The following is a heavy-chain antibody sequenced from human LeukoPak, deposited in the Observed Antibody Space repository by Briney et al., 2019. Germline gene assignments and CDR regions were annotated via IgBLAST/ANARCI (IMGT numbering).Heavy chain of an antibody. CDR3: ARWVPGYCSGGSCYVDY. CDR1: GFTFSSYS. CDR2: ISSSSSYI. Sequence: GGSLRLSCAASGFTFSSYSMNWVRQAPGKGLEWVSSISSSSSYIYYADSVKGRSTISRDNAKNSLYLQMNSLRAEDTAVYYCARWVPGYCSGGSCYVDYWGQGTLVTVSS. V-gene: IGHV3-21*01. J-gene: IGHJ4*02. D-gene: IGHD2-15*01.